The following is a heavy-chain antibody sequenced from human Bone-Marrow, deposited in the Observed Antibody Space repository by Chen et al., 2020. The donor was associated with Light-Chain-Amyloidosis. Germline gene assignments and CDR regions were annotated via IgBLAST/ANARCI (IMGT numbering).Heavy chain of an antibody. CDR3: AREVAGGRYYYYYYMDV. J-gene: IGHJ6*03. CDR1: GFTFSSYW. CDR2: INRDGSST. D-gene: IGHD6-13*01. Sequence: EVQLVESGGGLVQPGGSLRLSCAASGFTFSSYWMHWVRHAPGKGLVWVSRINRDGSSTSYADSVKGRFTISRDNAKNTLYLQMNSLRAEDTAVYYCAREVAGGRYYYYYYMDVWGKGTTVTVSS. V-gene: IGHV3-74*01.